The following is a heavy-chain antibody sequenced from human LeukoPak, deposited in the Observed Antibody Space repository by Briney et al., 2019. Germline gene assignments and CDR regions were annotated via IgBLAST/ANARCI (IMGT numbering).Heavy chain of an antibody. V-gene: IGHV3-21*04. D-gene: IGHD2-15*01. CDR1: GFTFSSYS. Sequence: GGSLRLSCAASGFTFSSYSMNWVRQAPGKGLEWVSSISSSSSYIYYADSVKGRFAISRDNAKNSPYLQMNSLRAEDTAVYYCAKEHMAAAVYYFDYWGQGTLVTVSS. CDR2: ISSSSSYI. CDR3: AKEHMAAAVYYFDY. J-gene: IGHJ4*02.